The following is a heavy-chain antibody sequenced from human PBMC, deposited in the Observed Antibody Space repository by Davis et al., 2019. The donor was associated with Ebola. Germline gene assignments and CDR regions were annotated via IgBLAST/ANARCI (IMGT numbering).Heavy chain of an antibody. CDR3: ANTRGWLVGDY. CDR2: IKQDGSEK. J-gene: IGHJ4*02. V-gene: IGHV3-7*01. Sequence: GESLKISCAASGFTFSVYYMSWIRQAPGKGLEWVANIKQDGSEKYYVDSVKGRFTISRDNAKNSLYLHMNSLRDEDTAVYYCANTRGWLVGDYWGQGTLVTVSS. CDR1: GFTFSVYY. D-gene: IGHD6-19*01.